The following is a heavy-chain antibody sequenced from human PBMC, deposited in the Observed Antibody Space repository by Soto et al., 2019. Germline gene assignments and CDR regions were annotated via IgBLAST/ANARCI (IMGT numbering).Heavy chain of an antibody. J-gene: IGHJ3*02. CDR1: GCSISSSSYY. V-gene: IGHV4-39*01. D-gene: IGHD3-16*01. Sequence: QLQLQESGPGLVKPSETLSLTCTVSGCSISSSSYYWGWLRQPPGKGLEWIGSSYYSGSTYYNPSLKSRVTIAVDTSKNQFSLKLSSVTAADTAVYYCARRGGAMAPRDAFAIWGQGTMVTVSS. CDR3: ARRGGAMAPRDAFAI. CDR2: SYYSGST.